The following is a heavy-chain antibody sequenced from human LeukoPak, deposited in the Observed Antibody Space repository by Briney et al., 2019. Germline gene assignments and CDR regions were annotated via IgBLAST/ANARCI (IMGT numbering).Heavy chain of an antibody. D-gene: IGHD4/OR15-4a*01. CDR1: GGSISSSSYY. Sequence: RPSETLSLTCTVSGGSISSSSYYWGWIRQPPGKGLEWIGSIYYSGSTYYNPSLKRRVTISVDTSKNQFSLKLSSVTAADTAVYYCARVRDEDAFDIWGQGTMVTVSS. CDR3: ARVRDEDAFDI. J-gene: IGHJ3*02. CDR2: IYYSGST. V-gene: IGHV4-39*01.